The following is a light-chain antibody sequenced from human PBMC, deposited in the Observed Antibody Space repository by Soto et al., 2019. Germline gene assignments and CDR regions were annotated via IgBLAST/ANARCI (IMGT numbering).Light chain of an antibody. J-gene: IGLJ1*01. V-gene: IGLV2-11*01. Sequence: SVLTQPRSVSGSPGQSVTISSTGTSSDVGGYTYVSWYQHHPGKAPKLMIYDVDERPSWVPGRFSGSKSGNTASLTISGLQAEDEADYYCCSYAGSYPFVFGSGTKVTVL. CDR3: CSYAGSYPFV. CDR2: DVD. CDR1: SSDVGGYTY.